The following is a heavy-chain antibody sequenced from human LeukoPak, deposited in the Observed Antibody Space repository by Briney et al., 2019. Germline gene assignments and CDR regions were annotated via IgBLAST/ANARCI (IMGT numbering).Heavy chain of an antibody. CDR1: GGSISSYY. J-gene: IGHJ3*02. V-gene: IGHV4-4*07. CDR2: IYTSGST. D-gene: IGHD2-2*01. Sequence: SETLSLTCTVSGGSISSYYWSWIRQPAGKGLEWIGRIYTSGSTNYNPSLKSRVTISVDTSKNQFSLKLSSVTAADTAVYYCARPQGYCSSTSCDAFDIWGQGTMVTVSS. CDR3: ARPQGYCSSTSCDAFDI.